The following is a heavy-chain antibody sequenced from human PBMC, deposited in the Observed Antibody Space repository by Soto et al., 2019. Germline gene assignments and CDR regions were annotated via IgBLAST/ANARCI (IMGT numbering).Heavy chain of an antibody. D-gene: IGHD2-21*01. Sequence: SETLSLTCTVSGGSISSYYWSWIRQPPGKGLEWIGYIYYSGSTNYNPSLKSRVTISVDTSKNQFSLKLSSVTAADTAVYYRARAEVAISKYYYYYGMDVCGQGTTVTVSS. CDR3: ARAEVAISKYYYYYGMDV. CDR2: IYYSGST. J-gene: IGHJ6*02. CDR1: GGSISSYY. V-gene: IGHV4-59*01.